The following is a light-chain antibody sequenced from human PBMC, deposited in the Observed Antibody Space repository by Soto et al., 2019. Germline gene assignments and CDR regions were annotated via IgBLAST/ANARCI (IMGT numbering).Light chain of an antibody. J-gene: IGKJ4*01. CDR3: QQRSNWPLT. CDR1: QNVRSY. CDR2: DAL. Sequence: EVVLTQSPATLSLSPGERATLSCRASQNVRSYLAWYQQKPGQAPRLLIYDALKRATGVPARFSGSGSGTDFTLTISGLEPEDFAVYYCQQRSNWPLTFGGGTDVEI. V-gene: IGKV3-11*01.